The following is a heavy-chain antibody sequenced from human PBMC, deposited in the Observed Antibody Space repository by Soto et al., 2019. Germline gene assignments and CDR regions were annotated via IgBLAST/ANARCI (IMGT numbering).Heavy chain of an antibody. CDR2: IVVGSGNT. D-gene: IGHD1-26*01. CDR1: GFTFTSSA. V-gene: IGHV1-58*01. J-gene: IGHJ4*02. CDR3: AAAYSGSYPRLDY. Sequence: GASVKVSCKASGFTFTSSAVQWVRQARGQRLEWIGWIVVGSGNTNYAQKFQERVTITRDMSTSPAYMELSSLRSEDTAVYYCAAAYSGSYPRLDYWGQGTLVTVSS.